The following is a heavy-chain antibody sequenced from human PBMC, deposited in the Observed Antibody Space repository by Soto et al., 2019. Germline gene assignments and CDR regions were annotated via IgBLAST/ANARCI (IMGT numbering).Heavy chain of an antibody. CDR2: ISSSSSTI. Sequence: EVQLVESGGGLVQPGGSLRLSCAASGFTFSSYSMNWVRQAPGKGLEWVSYISSSSSTIYYEDSVKGRFTISRENAKNSLYLQMNSLRAEDTAVYYCARDKGRSPLDYWGQGTLVTVSS. J-gene: IGHJ4*02. CDR3: ARDKGRSPLDY. CDR1: GFTFSSYS. D-gene: IGHD2-15*01. V-gene: IGHV3-48*01.